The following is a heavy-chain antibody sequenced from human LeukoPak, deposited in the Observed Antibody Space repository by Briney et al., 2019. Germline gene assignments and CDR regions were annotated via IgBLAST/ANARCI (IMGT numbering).Heavy chain of an antibody. V-gene: IGHV3-23*01. CDR1: GFTFSSYA. D-gene: IGHD1-1*01. CDR2: LSGSPGST. CDR3: AKRYNSEYLAPVQN. Sequence: PGGSLRLSCAASGFTFSSYAMSWVRQAPGKGLEWVSALSGSPGSTYYADSVKGRFTISRDNSKNTLYLQMNSLRAEDTAVYYCAKRYNSEYLAPVQNWGQGTLVTVSS. J-gene: IGHJ4*02.